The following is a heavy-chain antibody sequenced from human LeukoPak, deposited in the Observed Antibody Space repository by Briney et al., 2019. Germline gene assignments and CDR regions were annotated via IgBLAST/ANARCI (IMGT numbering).Heavy chain of an antibody. CDR1: GGSISSSY. Sequence: SETLSLTCTVSGGSISSSYWSWIRQPPGKGLEWIASIYDSETTKYNPSLRSRATISSDTSKNQFSLKLSSVTAADTAVYYCARQAYSSGWYTAAYWGQETLVTVSS. D-gene: IGHD6-19*01. V-gene: IGHV4-59*08. CDR3: ARQAYSSGWYTAAY. CDR2: IYDSETT. J-gene: IGHJ4*02.